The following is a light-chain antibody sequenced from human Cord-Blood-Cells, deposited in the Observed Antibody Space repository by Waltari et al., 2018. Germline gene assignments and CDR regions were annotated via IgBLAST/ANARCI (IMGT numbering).Light chain of an antibody. CDR3: SSYTSSSTWV. CDR1: SSDVGGSPY. CDR2: AVS. V-gene: IGLV2-14*01. Sequence: SALPQPASVSGSPGQSITIPCAGTSSDVGGSPYVSWYQQHPGKAPKLMIYAVSKRPSGVSNRFSGSKSGNTASLTISGLQAEDEADYYCSSYTSSSTWVFGGGTKLTVL. J-gene: IGLJ3*02.